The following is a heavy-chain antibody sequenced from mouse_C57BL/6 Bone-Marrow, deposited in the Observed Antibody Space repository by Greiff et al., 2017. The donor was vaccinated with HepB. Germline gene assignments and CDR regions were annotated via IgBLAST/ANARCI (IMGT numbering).Heavy chain of an antibody. J-gene: IGHJ4*01. D-gene: IGHD1-1*01. CDR1: GFTFSSYG. CDR3: ASPLITTVVACYAMDY. CDR2: ISSGGSYT. V-gene: IGHV5-6*02. Sequence: EVMLVESGGDLVKPGGSLKLSCAASGFTFSSYGMSWVRQTPDKRLEWVATISSGGSYTYYPDSVKGRFTISKDNAKNTLYLQMSSLTSEDTAMYYCASPLITTVVACYAMDYWGQGTSVTVSA.